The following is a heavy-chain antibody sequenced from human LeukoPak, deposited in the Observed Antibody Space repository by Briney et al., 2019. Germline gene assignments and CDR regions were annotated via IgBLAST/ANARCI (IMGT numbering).Heavy chain of an antibody. CDR2: INHSGST. CDR1: GGSFSGYY. CDR3: ARHRPAIFGVVMPYFDY. Sequence: SETLSLTCAVYGGSFSGYYWSWIRQPPGKGLEWIGEINHSGSTNYNPSLKSRVTISVDTSKNQFSLKLSSVTAADTAVYYCARHRPAIFGVVMPYFDYWGQGTLVTVSS. D-gene: IGHD3-3*01. J-gene: IGHJ4*02. V-gene: IGHV4-34*01.